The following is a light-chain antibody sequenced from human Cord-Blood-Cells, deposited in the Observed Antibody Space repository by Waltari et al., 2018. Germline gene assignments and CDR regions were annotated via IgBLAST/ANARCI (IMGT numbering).Light chain of an antibody. CDR2: EGS. Sequence: QSALTQPASVSGSPGQSITISCTGTSSDVGSYNLVSWYQQHPGKAPKLMSYEGSKRPSGVSKRFSGSKSGNTASLTIAGLQAEDEADYYCCSYAGSSTLVFGGGTKLTVL. J-gene: IGLJ2*01. CDR1: SSDVGSYNL. CDR3: CSYAGSSTLV. V-gene: IGLV2-23*01.